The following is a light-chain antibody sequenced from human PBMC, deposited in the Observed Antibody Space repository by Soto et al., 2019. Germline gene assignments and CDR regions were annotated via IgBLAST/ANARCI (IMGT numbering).Light chain of an antibody. J-gene: IGKJ1*01. CDR1: QSVSSY. V-gene: IGKV3-11*01. Sequence: EIVLTQSPATLSLSPGERATLSCRASQSVSSYLAWYQQKPGQAPRLLIYDASNRATGIPARFSGSGSGTEFTLPISSLEPEDFAVYYCQQRSNWPRTFGQGTKVEIK. CDR3: QQRSNWPRT. CDR2: DAS.